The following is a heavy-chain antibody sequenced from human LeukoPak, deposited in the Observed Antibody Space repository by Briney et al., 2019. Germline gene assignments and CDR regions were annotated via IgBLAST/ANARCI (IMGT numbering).Heavy chain of an antibody. D-gene: IGHD1-1*01. V-gene: IGHV3-30*04. CDR1: GFTFSSYA. CDR3: ARFGTTGTTQYGMDV. Sequence: GRSLRLSCAAYGFTFSSYAMHWVRQAPGKGLEWVAVISYDGSNKYYADSVKGRFTISRDNSKNTLYLQMNSLRAEDTSVYYCARFGTTGTTQYGMDVWGKGTTVTVSS. CDR2: ISYDGSNK. J-gene: IGHJ6*04.